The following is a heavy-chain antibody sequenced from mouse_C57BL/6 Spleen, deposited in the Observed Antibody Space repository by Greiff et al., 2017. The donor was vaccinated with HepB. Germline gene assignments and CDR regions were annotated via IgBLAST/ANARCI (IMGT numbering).Heavy chain of an antibody. CDR3: ARRDGPWFAY. CDR1: GYTFTSYG. J-gene: IGHJ3*01. CDR2: IYPRSGNT. D-gene: IGHD2-3*01. V-gene: IGHV1-81*01. Sequence: QVQLQQSGAELARPGASVKLSCKASGYTFTSYGISWVKQRTGQGLEWIGEIYPRSGNTYYNEKFKGKATLTADKSSSTAYMELRSLTSEDSAVFFCARRDGPWFAYWGQGTLVTVFA.